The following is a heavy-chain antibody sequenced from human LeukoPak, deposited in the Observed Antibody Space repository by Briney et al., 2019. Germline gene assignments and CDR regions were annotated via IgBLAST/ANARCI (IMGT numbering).Heavy chain of an antibody. CDR2: ISWNSGSI. Sequence: PGGSLRLSCAASGFTFDDYAMHWVRQAPGKGLEWVSGISWNSGSIGYADSVKGRFTISRDNAKNSLYLQMNSLRAEDTALYYCAKDIRRYKYYFDYWGQGTLVTVSS. CDR1: GFTFDDYA. J-gene: IGHJ4*02. D-gene: IGHD3-16*02. CDR3: AKDIRRYKYYFDY. V-gene: IGHV3-9*01.